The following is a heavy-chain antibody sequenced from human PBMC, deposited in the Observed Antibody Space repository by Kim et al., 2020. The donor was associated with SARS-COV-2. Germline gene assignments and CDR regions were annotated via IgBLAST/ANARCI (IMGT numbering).Heavy chain of an antibody. J-gene: IGHJ4*02. V-gene: IGHV3-9*01. CDR3: AKDMYYYDSSGYYSYYFDY. Sequence: GTFTISRDNAKNSLYLQMNSLRAEDTALYYCAKDMYYYDSSGYYSYYFDYWGQGTLVTVSS. D-gene: IGHD3-22*01.